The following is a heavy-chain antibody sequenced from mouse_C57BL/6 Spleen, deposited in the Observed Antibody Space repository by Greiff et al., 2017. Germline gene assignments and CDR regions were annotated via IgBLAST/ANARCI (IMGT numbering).Heavy chain of an antibody. CDR1: GYTFTGYW. CDR3: ARRVPYAMDY. J-gene: IGHJ4*01. V-gene: IGHV1-9*01. CDR2: ILPGSGST. D-gene: IGHD2-14*01. Sequence: QVQLQQSGAELMKPGASVKLSCKATGYTFTGYWIEWVKQRPGHGLEWIGEILPGSGSTNYNEKFKGKATSTADTSSNTAYMQLSSLTTEDSAIYYCARRVPYAMDYWGQGTSVTVS.